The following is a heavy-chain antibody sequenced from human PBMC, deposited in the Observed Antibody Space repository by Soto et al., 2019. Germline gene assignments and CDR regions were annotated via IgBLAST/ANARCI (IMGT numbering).Heavy chain of an antibody. Sequence: VKVSCKASGGTFSSYAISWVRQAPGQGLEWMGGIIPIFGTANYAQKFQGRVTITADESTSTAYMELSSLRSEDTAVYYCAIGDVDKDMVTGYYYYGMDVWGHGTTATVS. D-gene: IGHD5-18*01. CDR3: AIGDVDKDMVTGYYYYGMDV. V-gene: IGHV1-69*01. CDR1: GGTFSSYA. CDR2: IIPIFGTA. J-gene: IGHJ6*02.